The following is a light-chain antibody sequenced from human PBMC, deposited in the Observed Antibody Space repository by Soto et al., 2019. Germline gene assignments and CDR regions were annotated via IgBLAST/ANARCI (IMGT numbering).Light chain of an antibody. CDR2: EVT. CDR3: SSYTSSTLDV. V-gene: IGLV2-14*01. J-gene: IGLJ1*01. Sequence: QSALTQPASVSGSPGQSITLSCTGTSSDVGGYNYVSWYQQYPGKAPKLMIYEVTNRPSGVSNRFSGSKSGNTASLTISGLQAEDEADYYCSSYTSSTLDVFGTGTKLTVL. CDR1: SSDVGGYNY.